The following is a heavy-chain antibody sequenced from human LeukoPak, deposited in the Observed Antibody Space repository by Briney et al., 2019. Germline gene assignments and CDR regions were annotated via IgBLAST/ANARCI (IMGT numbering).Heavy chain of an antibody. CDR3: AKDSSTSNPYYGLDV. J-gene: IGHJ6*02. CDR1: GFTFSRYS. Sequence: PGRSLRLSCAASGFTFSRYSMHWVRQAPGKGLEWVAVISHDGGNEYYADSVKGRFTISRDNSKNTLYLQMDSLRAEDTAVYYCAKDSSTSNPYYGLDVWGQGTTVTVSS. CDR2: ISHDGGNE. D-gene: IGHD4-11*01. V-gene: IGHV3-30-3*01.